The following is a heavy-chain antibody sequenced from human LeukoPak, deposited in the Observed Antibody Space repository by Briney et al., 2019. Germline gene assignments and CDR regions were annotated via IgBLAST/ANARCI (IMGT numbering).Heavy chain of an antibody. Sequence: PSGGSLRLSCAASGFIFSTYSINWVRQAPGTGLEWVSYISSSSSTIYYADSVKGRFTISRDNAKNSLYLQMNSLRAEDTAVYYCARGSREDIYYYYYMDVWGKGTTVTVSS. CDR1: GFIFSTYS. V-gene: IGHV3-48*01. CDR3: ARGSREDIYYYYYMDV. J-gene: IGHJ6*03. D-gene: IGHD2-15*01. CDR2: ISSSSSTI.